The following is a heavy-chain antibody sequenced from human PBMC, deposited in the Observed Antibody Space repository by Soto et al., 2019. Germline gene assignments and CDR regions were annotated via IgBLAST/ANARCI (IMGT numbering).Heavy chain of an antibody. D-gene: IGHD3-10*01. J-gene: IGHJ5*02. CDR3: ARNAISMVRGTNNWFDP. V-gene: IGHV3-23*01. CDR1: GFTFSNYA. Sequence: EVQLLESGGGLVQPGGSLTLSCAASGFTFSNYAMSWVRQAPGKGLEWVSAISGGGISTYYADSVRGRFTISRDNSRNSLYLLMNTLRAEDKAVYYCARNAISMVRGTNNWFDPWGQGTLVTVSS. CDR2: ISGGGIST.